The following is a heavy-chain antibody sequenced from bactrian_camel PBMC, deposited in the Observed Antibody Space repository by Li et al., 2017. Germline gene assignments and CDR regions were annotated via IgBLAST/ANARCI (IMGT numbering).Heavy chain of an antibody. CDR2: ISRDGDT. CDR3: AKDTGTAGWAWDY. CDR1: TDISYSLLS. Sequence: HVQLVESGGGSVEAGGSLTLSCAASTDISYSLLSMDWYRQIPGKERELVSHISRDGDTSYVESVKGRFTISRDNGENTLFLQLNSLSTEDTAMYYCAKDTGTAGWAWDYWGQGTQVTVS. J-gene: IGHJ4*01. D-gene: IGHD5*01. V-gene: IGHV3S53*01.